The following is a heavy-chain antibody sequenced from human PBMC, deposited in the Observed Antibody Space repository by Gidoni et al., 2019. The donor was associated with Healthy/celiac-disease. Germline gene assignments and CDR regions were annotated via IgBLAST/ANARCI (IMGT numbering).Heavy chain of an antibody. CDR2: IYHSGST. Sequence: QLQLQESGSGLVKPSQTLSLTCAVSGGSISSGGYSWSWIRQPPGKGLEWIGYIYHSGSTYYNPSLKSRVTISVDRSKNQFSLKLSSVTAADTAVYYCARSSLYYYDSSGYYQPDAFDIWGQGTMVTVSS. D-gene: IGHD3-22*01. CDR3: ARSSLYYYDSSGYYQPDAFDI. V-gene: IGHV4-30-2*01. CDR1: GGSISSGGYS. J-gene: IGHJ3*02.